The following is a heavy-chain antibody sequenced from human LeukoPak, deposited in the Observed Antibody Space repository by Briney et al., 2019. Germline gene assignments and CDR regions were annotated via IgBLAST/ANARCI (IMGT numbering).Heavy chain of an antibody. CDR2: INSDGSST. J-gene: IGHJ4*02. D-gene: IGHD6-19*01. CDR3: AKDLIGIAVAGYFDY. CDR1: GFTFSSYW. Sequence: GGSLRLSCAASGFTFSSYWMHWVRQAPGKGLVWVSRINSDGSSTYYADSVKGRFTISRDNSKNTLYLQMNSLRAEDTAVYYCAKDLIGIAVAGYFDYWGQGTLVTVSS. V-gene: IGHV3-74*01.